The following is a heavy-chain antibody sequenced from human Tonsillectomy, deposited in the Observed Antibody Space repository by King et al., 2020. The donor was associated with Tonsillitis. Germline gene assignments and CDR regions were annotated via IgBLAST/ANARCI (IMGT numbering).Heavy chain of an antibody. J-gene: IGHJ3*02. CDR3: ARDHWYYDSSGYDAFDI. CDR1: GGSISSGGYY. D-gene: IGHD3-22*01. V-gene: IGHV4-31*03. Sequence: VQLQESCPGLVKPSQTLSLTCTVSGGSISSGGYYWSWIRQHPGKGLERIGYIYYSGSTYYNPSLKSRVTISVDTSKNQLSLKLSSVTAADTAVYYCARDHWYYDSSGYDAFDIWGQGTMVTVSS. CDR2: IYYSGST.